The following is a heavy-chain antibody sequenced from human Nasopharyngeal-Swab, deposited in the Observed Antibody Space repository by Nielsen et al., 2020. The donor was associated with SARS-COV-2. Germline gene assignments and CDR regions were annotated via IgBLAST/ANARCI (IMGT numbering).Heavy chain of an antibody. CDR2: ITRSGNT. CDR1: GASFSGYY. Sequence: LRLSCGLNGASFSGYYWGWIRQPPGQGLEWIGDITRSGNTNYNPALKSRVTISMATSKDEFSLKLTSVTAADTAIYFCARVNNGGGIVPASYSFFMDVWGKGTSVAVSS. J-gene: IGHJ6*03. D-gene: IGHD2-2*01. CDR3: ARVNNGGGIVPASYSFFMDV. V-gene: IGHV4-34*01.